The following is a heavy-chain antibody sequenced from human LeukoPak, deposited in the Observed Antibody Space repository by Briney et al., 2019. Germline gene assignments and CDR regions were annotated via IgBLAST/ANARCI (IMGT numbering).Heavy chain of an antibody. D-gene: IGHD4-17*01. CDR2: IIPIFGTA. CDR1: GGTFSSYA. V-gene: IGHV1-69*13. CDR3: ARGSVTTSYYYGMDV. J-gene: IGHJ6*02. Sequence: GASVKVSCRASGGTFSSYAISWVRQAPGQGLEWMGGIIPIFGTANYAQKFQGRVTITADESTSTAYMELSSLRSEDTAVYYCARGSVTTSYYYGMDVWGQGTTVTVSS.